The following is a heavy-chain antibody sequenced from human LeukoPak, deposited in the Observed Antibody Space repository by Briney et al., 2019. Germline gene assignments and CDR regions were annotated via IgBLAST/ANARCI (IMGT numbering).Heavy chain of an antibody. V-gene: IGHV4-59*01. CDR2: IYYSGST. CDR3: ARVGGYYYDSSGYYWGDYYYYGMDV. Sequence: SSETLSLTCTVPGGSISSYYWSWIRQPPGKGLEWIGYIYYSGSTNYNPSLKSRVTISVDTSKNQFSLKLSSVTAADTAVYYCARVGGYYYDSSGYYWGDYYYYGMDVWGQGTTVTVSS. CDR1: GGSISSYY. D-gene: IGHD3-22*01. J-gene: IGHJ6*02.